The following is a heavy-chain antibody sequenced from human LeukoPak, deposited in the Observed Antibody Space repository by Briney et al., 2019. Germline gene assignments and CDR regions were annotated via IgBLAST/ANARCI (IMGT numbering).Heavy chain of an antibody. CDR3: ARAAREMATTPDFDY. D-gene: IGHD5-24*01. J-gene: IGHJ4*02. V-gene: IGHV4-30-2*01. CDR1: GGSISSGGYS. CDR2: IYHSGST. Sequence: SQTLSLTCAVSGGSISSGGYSWSWIRQPPGKGLEWIGYIYHSGSTYYNPSLKSRVTISVDRSKNQFSLKLSSVTAADTAVYYRARAAREMATTPDFDYWGQGTLVTVSS.